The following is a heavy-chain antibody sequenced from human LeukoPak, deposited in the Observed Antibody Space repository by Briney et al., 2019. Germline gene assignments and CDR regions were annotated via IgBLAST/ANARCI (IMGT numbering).Heavy chain of an antibody. D-gene: IGHD4-17*01. CDR1: GFTFSSYG. CDR2: ISGSGGST. CDR3: AKAPTINTVTTI. V-gene: IGHV3-23*01. J-gene: IGHJ4*02. Sequence: GGSLRLSCAASGFTFSSYGMSWVRQAPGKGLEWVSAISGSGGSTYYADSVKGRFTISRDNSKNTLYLQMNSLRAEDTAVYYCAKAPTINTVTTIWGQGTLVTVSS.